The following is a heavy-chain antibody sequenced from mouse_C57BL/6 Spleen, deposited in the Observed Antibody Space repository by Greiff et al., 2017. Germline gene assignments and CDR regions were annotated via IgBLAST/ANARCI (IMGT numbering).Heavy chain of an antibody. V-gene: IGHV1-52*01. J-gene: IGHJ3*01. CDR1: GCTFTSYW. CDR3: ARRDPDYDTFAY. D-gene: IGHD2-4*01. Sequence: VQLQQPGAELVRPGSSVKLSCKASGCTFTSYWMHWVKQRPIQGLEWIGNIDPSDSETHYNQKFKDKATLTVDKSSSTAYMQLSSLTSEDSAVYYCARRDPDYDTFAYWGQGTLVTVSA. CDR2: IDPSDSET.